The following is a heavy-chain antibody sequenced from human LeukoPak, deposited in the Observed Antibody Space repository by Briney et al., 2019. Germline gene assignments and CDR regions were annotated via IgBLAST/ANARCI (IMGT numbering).Heavy chain of an antibody. CDR3: GRDSGSYAGDDY. CDR2: ISVYSGDT. Sequence: ASVKVSCKASGYTFTSYGISWVRQAPGQGLEWMGWISVYSGDTNYVQKFQGRVTMTADTSTSTAYMELRSLRSDDTAMYYCGRDSGSYAGDDYWGQGALVTVSS. J-gene: IGHJ4*02. D-gene: IGHD1-26*01. V-gene: IGHV1-18*01. CDR1: GYTFTSYG.